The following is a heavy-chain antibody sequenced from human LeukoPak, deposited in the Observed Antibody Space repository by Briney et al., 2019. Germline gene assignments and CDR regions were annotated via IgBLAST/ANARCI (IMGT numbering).Heavy chain of an antibody. Sequence: ASVKVSCKASGYTFTNYYIHWVRQAPGQGLEWMGWISSYNGNTDYAQKVQGRVTMTTDTSTSTAYMELRSLRSDDTAVYYCARDLLYDYVWGSYRKTYYMDVWGKGTTVTISS. V-gene: IGHV1-18*04. J-gene: IGHJ6*03. CDR2: ISSYNGNT. CDR1: GYTFTNYY. D-gene: IGHD3-16*02. CDR3: ARDLLYDYVWGSYRKTYYMDV.